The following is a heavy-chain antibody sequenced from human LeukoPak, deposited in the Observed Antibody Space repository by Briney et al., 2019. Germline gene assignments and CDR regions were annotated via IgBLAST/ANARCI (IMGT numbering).Heavy chain of an antibody. CDR3: AYLGLSSDWNDVPGPQIDH. CDR2: INSDGSST. Sequence: GSLRLSCAASGFTFSSYWMHWVRQAPGEGLVWVSRINSDGSSTSYADSVKGRFTISRDDSNTVYLQMSRLRVDDAAVYYCAYLGLSSDWNDVPGPQIDHWGQGALVSVST. D-gene: IGHD1-1*01. V-gene: IGHV3-74*01. J-gene: IGHJ4*02. CDR1: GFTFSSYW.